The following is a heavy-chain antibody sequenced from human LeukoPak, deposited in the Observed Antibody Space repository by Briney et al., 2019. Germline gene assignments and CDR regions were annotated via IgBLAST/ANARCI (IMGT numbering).Heavy chain of an antibody. CDR1: GGTFNSYG. J-gene: IGHJ5*02. V-gene: IGHV1-69*10. D-gene: IGHD1-20*01. Sequence: ASVKVSCKASGGTFNSYGISWVRQAPGQGLEWMGRISPIFEIANYAQKFQGRVTITADKSTSTAYMELSSLRSEDSAIYYCAREFKQSNWNDGHWFDPWGQGTLVTVPS. CDR2: ISPIFEIA. CDR3: AREFKQSNWNDGHWFDP.